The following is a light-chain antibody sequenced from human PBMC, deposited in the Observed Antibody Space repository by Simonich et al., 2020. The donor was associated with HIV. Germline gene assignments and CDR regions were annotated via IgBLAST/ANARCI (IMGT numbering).Light chain of an antibody. CDR2: EGS. CDR3: CSYAGSSTWV. Sequence: QSALTQPASVSGSPGQSIIISCTGTSSGVASYNLVSWFQQHPGKAPKLMIYEGSERPSGVSNRFSGSKSDNTASLTISGLQAEDEADYYCCSYAGSSTWVFGGGTKVTVL. V-gene: IGLV2-23*01. J-gene: IGLJ3*02. CDR1: SSGVASYNL.